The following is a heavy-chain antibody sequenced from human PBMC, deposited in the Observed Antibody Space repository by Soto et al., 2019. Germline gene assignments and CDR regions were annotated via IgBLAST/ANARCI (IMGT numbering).Heavy chain of an antibody. CDR3: LITPSAFDI. J-gene: IGHJ3*02. Sequence: EVQLVESGGGLVQPGGSLRLSCAASGFTLRDYWMSWVRQAPGKGLEWVANIKQDGSEIYYVDSVEGRFTISRDNAKTSLFLQMNSLRAEDTAVYYCLITPSAFDIWGQGTLVTVSS. D-gene: IGHD1-20*01. V-gene: IGHV3-7*01. CDR1: GFTLRDYW. CDR2: IKQDGSEI.